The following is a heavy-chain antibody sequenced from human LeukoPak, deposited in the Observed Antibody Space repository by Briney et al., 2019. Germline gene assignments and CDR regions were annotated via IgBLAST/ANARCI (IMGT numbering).Heavy chain of an antibody. CDR3: ARDTVHRVAAVEGSY. Sequence: PSQTLSLTCIVSGGSISSGDHYWSWIRQPPWKGLEWIGHIHYSGSTYYNPSLKSRLTISVDTSKNQFSLNLKSVTAADTAVYYCARDTVHRVAAVEGSYWGQGTLVTVSS. CDR2: IHYSGST. CDR1: GGSISSGDHY. D-gene: IGHD6-13*01. V-gene: IGHV4-30-4*01. J-gene: IGHJ4*02.